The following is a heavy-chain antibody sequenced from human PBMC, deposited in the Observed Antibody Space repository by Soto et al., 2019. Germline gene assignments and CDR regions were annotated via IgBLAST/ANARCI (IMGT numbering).Heavy chain of an antibody. D-gene: IGHD3-9*01. V-gene: IGHV3-30-3*01. J-gene: IGHJ3*02. CDR2: TSYDGSNK. CDR1: GFTFSSYA. Sequence: PGGSLRLSCAASGFTFSSYAMHWVRQAPGKGLEWVAVTSYDGSNKYYADSVKGRFTISRDNSKNTLYLQMNSLRAEDTAVYYCARVRYYDILTGYYNAFDIWGQGTMVTVSS. CDR3: ARVRYYDILTGYYNAFDI.